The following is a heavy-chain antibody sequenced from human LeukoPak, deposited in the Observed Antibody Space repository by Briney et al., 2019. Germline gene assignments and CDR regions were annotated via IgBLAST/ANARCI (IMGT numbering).Heavy chain of an antibody. CDR2: IYHSGST. V-gene: IGHV4-38-2*01. J-gene: IGHJ4*02. CDR3: ARGGFPRPFDY. Sequence: PSETLSLTCAVSGYSISSGYYWGWIRQPPGKGLEWIGYIYHSGSTYYNPSLKSRVTISVDRSKNQFSLKLSSVTAADTAVYCCARGGFPRPFDYWGQGTLVTVSS. CDR1: GYSISSGYY.